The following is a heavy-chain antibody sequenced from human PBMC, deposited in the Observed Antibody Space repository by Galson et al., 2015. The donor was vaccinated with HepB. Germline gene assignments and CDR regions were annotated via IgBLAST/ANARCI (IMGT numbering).Heavy chain of an antibody. J-gene: IGHJ4*02. CDR3: ARGDDYGDY. Sequence: SLRLSCAASGFTFSSYAMHWVRQAPGKGLEWVAVISYDGSNKYYADSVKGRFTISRDNSKNTLYLQMNSLRAEDTAVYYCARGDDYGDYWGQGTLVTVSS. CDR1: GFTFSSYA. V-gene: IGHV3-30-3*01. CDR2: ISYDGSNK.